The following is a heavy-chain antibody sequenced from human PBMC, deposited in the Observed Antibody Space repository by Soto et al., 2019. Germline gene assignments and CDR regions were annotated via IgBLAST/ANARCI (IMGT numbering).Heavy chain of an antibody. J-gene: IGHJ4*02. V-gene: IGHV4-30-4*01. CDR2: IYYSGST. CDR1: GVSISSGDYY. CDR3: ARGRGTISGYYPFFDY. D-gene: IGHD3-22*01. Sequence: SETLSLTCTVSGVSISSGDYYWIWIRQPPGKGLEWIGYIYYSGSTYYNPSLKSRVTISVDTSKNQFSLKLSSVTAADTAVYYCARGRGTISGYYPFFDYWGQGTLVTVSS.